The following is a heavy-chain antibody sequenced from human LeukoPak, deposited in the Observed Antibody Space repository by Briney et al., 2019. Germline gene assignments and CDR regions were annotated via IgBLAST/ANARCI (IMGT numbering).Heavy chain of an antibody. CDR2: ISGSGGTT. J-gene: IGHJ4*02. D-gene: IGHD4-17*01. Sequence: GGSLRLSCAASGFTFSSCAMSWVRQAPGKGLEWVSEISGSGGTTYYADPVKGRFTISRDNSKNTLYPQMNDLRAEDTAIYYCAKQYFGVNYFDYWGQGTLVTVSS. CDR3: AKQYFGVNYFDY. V-gene: IGHV3-23*01. CDR1: GFTFSSCA.